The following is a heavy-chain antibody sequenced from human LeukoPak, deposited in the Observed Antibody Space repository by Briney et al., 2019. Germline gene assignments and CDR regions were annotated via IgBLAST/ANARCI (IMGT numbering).Heavy chain of an antibody. CDR3: ARDRVALRMATTYFDY. Sequence: GGSLRLSCAASGFSFSSNWMSWVRQAPGKGLEWVANIKEDGSEKYYVDSVKGRFTISRDNAKNSLYLQMNSLRAEDTAVYYCARDRVALRMATTYFDYWGQGTLVTVSS. J-gene: IGHJ4*02. V-gene: IGHV3-7*01. D-gene: IGHD5-24*01. CDR1: GFSFSSNW. CDR2: IKEDGSEK.